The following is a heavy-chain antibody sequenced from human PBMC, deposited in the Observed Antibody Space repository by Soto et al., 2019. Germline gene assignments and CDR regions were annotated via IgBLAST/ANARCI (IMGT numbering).Heavy chain of an antibody. CDR2: LIPIPGTA. D-gene: IGHD2-2*01. J-gene: IGHJ6*02. CDR1: GGTFGSYA. Sequence: QVQLVQSGAEVKKPGSSVKVSCKASGGTFGSYAISWVRQAPGQGLEWMGGLIPIPGTANYAQKFQGRGKIAAHESPSTAYMELRSRRSEDPAVYYCARSQGSSTSLEIYYYYYYGMDVWGQGTTVTVSS. CDR3: ARSQGSSTSLEIYYYYYYGMDV. V-gene: IGHV1-69*01.